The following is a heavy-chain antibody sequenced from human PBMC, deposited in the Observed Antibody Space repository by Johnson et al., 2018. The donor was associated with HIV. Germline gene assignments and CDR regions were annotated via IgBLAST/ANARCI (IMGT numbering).Heavy chain of an antibody. D-gene: IGHD2-21*01. Sequence: QEQLVESGGGVVQPGRSLRLSCAASGFTLSSYAMSWVRQAPGKGLERVPVNYSGGMTYYAGCVQGRFTTSRDNSKTTLYLQMNSLRAEDTAVYYCAKDRAWRVGLASAFDIWGQGTMVTVSS. CDR2: NYSGGMT. CDR3: AKDRAWRVGLASAFDI. J-gene: IGHJ3*02. CDR1: GFTLSSYA. V-gene: IGHV3-NL1*01.